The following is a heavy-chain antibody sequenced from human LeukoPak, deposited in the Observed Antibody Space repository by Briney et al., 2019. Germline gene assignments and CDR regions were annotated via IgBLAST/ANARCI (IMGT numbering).Heavy chain of an antibody. CDR2: INQDGSDK. D-gene: IGHD3-10*01. Sequence: GGSLRLSYAASGFSLSNYWMSWVRQAPGKGLEWVANINQDGSDKYYVDSVMGRFTISKDNAKNSVYLQMNSLRPEDTAIYYCAWYGVTHGLDVWDQGTTVTVSS. V-gene: IGHV3-7*01. CDR3: AWYGVTHGLDV. CDR1: GFSLSNYW. J-gene: IGHJ6*02.